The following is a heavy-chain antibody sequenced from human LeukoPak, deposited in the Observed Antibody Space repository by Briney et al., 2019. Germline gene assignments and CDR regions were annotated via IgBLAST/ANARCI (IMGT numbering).Heavy chain of an antibody. CDR1: GGSISSSSYY. V-gene: IGHV4-39*01. CDR3: ARHVRRRYDFWSGYKRDYYYYMDV. CDR2: IYYSGST. D-gene: IGHD3-3*01. Sequence: PSETLSLTCTVSGGSISSSSYYWGWIRQPPGKGLEWIGSIYYSGSTYYNPSLKSRVTISVDTSKNQFSLKLSSVTAADTAVYYCARHVRRRYDFWSGYKRDYYYYMDVWGKGTTVTVSS. J-gene: IGHJ6*03.